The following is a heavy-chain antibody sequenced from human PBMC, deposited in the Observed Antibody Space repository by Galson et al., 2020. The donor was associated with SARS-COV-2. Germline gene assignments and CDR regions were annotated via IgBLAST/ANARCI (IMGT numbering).Heavy chain of an antibody. D-gene: IGHD3-10*01. Sequence: GESLKISCKASGYTFTSYGISWVRQAPGQGLEWMGWISAYNGNTNYAQKLQGRVTMTTDTSTSTAYMELRSLRSDDTAVDYCARDFMVRGVIRYYYYYGMDVWGQGTTVTVSS. J-gene: IGHJ6*02. CDR3: ARDFMVRGVIRYYYYYGMDV. CDR2: ISAYNGNT. V-gene: IGHV1-18*01. CDR1: GYTFTSYG.